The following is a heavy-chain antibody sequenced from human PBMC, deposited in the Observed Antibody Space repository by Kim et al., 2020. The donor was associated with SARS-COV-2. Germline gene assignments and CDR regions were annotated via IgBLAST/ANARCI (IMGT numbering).Heavy chain of an antibody. D-gene: IGHD2-2*01. V-gene: IGHV2-5*02. J-gene: IGHJ6*01. CDR3: VRSTWDV. CDR2: TYWDDDN. CDR1: GFSLNTRGVG. Sequence: SGPTLVRPTQTLTLTCTFSGFSLNTRGVGVGWIRQSPGKALEWLVVTYWDDDNHYNPSLRNRLTVTKDTSRNHVVLIMTNVDPIDTATYFCVRSTWDV.